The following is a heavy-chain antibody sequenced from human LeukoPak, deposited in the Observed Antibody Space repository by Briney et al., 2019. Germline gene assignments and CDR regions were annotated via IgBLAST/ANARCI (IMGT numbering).Heavy chain of an antibody. CDR1: GGTFSSYA. Sequence: SVKVSFKASGGTFSSYAISWVRQAPGQGLEWMGRIIPIFGTANYAQKFQGRVTITTDESTSTAYMELSSLRSEDTAVYYCARGYYDFWSGYDPWGQGTLVTVSS. J-gene: IGHJ5*02. CDR2: IIPIFGTA. CDR3: ARGYYDFWSGYDP. D-gene: IGHD3-3*01. V-gene: IGHV1-69*05.